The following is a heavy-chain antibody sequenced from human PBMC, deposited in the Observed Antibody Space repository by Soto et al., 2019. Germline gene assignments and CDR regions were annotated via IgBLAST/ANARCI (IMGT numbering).Heavy chain of an antibody. CDR2: IKSKSDGGTT. Sequence: GGSLRLSCAASGFTFSNAWMNWVRQAPGKGLEWVGRIKSKSDGGTTDYAAPVQGRFIVSRDDSKNTLYLQMQSLRTEDTAVYYCATDPFSGSYYGFYIWGQGTMVTVSS. J-gene: IGHJ3*02. CDR3: ATDPFSGSYYGFYI. CDR1: GFTFSNAW. V-gene: IGHV3-15*01. D-gene: IGHD1-26*01.